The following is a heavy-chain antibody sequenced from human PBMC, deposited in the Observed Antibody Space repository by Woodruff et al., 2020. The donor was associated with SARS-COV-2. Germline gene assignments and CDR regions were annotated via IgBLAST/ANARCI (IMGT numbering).Heavy chain of an antibody. D-gene: IGHD5-12*01. V-gene: IGHV1-18*01. Sequence: AQKLQGRVTMTTDTSTSTAYMELRSLRSDDTAVYYCARDLWIGEGDAFDIWGQGTMVTVSS. J-gene: IGHJ3*02. CDR3: ARDLWIGEGDAFDI.